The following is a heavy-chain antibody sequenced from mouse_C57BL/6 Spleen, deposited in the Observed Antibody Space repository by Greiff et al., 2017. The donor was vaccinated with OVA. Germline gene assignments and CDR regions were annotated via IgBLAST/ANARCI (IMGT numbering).Heavy chain of an antibody. CDR1: GYTFTSYW. V-gene: IGHV1-55*01. J-gene: IGHJ4*01. Sequence: QVQLQQPGAELVKPGASVKMSCKASGYTFTSYWITWVKQRPGQGLEWIGDIYPGSGSTNYNEKFKSKATLTADTSSSTAYMQLSSLTSEDSAVYYCARESDYDAMDYWGQGTSVTVSS. CDR2: IYPGSGST. CDR3: ARESDYDAMDY.